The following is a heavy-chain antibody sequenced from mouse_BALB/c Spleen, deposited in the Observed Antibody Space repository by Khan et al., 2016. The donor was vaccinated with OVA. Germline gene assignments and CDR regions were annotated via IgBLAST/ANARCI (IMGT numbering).Heavy chain of an antibody. V-gene: IGHV5-17*02. D-gene: IGHD1-1*01. CDR1: GFTFSSYG. Sequence: EVELVESGGGLVQPGGSRKLSCAASGFTFSSYGMHWVRQAPEKGLEWVAYISGDSSTIYYADTVKGRFTISRDNPKNHLFLQMNSLMSEDTARDYCATSYFYGDYFDYWGPGTTLTVSS. CDR3: ATSYFYGDYFDY. CDR2: ISGDSSTI. J-gene: IGHJ2*01.